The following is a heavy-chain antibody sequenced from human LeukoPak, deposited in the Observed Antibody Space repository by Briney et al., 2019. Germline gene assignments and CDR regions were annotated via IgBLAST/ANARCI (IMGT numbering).Heavy chain of an antibody. CDR3: ASDRYCYDSSGSYWFLGFDY. V-gene: IGHV1-18*01. D-gene: IGHD3-22*01. CDR1: GYTFTSYG. J-gene: IGHJ4*02. Sequence: ASVKVSCKASGYTFTSYGISWVRQAPGQGLEWMGWISAYNGNTDYAQKLQGRVTMTTDTSTSTAYMELRSLRSDDTAVYYCASDRYCYDSSGSYWFLGFDYWGQGTLVTVSS. CDR2: ISAYNGNT.